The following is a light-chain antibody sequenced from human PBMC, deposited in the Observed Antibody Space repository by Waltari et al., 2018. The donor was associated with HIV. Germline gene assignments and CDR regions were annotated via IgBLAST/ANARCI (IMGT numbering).Light chain of an antibody. CDR1: NIGRKN. Sequence: SYELTQSLSAVSVALGQTARITCGGNNIGRKNVHGYQQKPGRAPLVGIDANSNRPSGIPERFSGSNSGNKATLSISRGQGGDYADYYCQVWDTGLVVFGAVTKLTVL. CDR3: QVWDTGLVV. V-gene: IGLV3-9*01. J-gene: IGLJ2*01. CDR2: ANS.